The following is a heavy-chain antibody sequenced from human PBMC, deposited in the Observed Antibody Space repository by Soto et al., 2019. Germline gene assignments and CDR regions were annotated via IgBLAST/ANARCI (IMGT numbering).Heavy chain of an antibody. V-gene: IGHV3-23*01. CDR2: FRSGGDDDTT. Sequence: PGGSLRLSCAASGFTFSSYSMSWVRQAPGKGLEWVSGFRSGGDDDTTYYADSVRGRFTISRDKSKGTLYLQISSLRAEDTAVYYCAKERIPAAIINYYYGMDVWGQGTTVTVSS. J-gene: IGHJ6*02. CDR1: GFTFSSYS. CDR3: AKERIPAAIINYYYGMDV. D-gene: IGHD2-2*01.